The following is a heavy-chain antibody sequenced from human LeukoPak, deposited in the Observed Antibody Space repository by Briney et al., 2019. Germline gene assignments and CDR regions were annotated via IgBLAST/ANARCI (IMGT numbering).Heavy chain of an antibody. CDR3: AKVYFGGERWRGVDY. Sequence: GGSLRLSCAASGFTFSSYAMSWVRQAPGKGLEWVSDISGSGGSTYYADSVKGRFTIFRDNSKNTLYLQMNSLRAEDTAVYYCAKVYFGGERWRGVDYWGQGTLVTVSS. D-gene: IGHD5-24*01. CDR2: ISGSGGST. V-gene: IGHV3-23*01. CDR1: GFTFSSYA. J-gene: IGHJ4*02.